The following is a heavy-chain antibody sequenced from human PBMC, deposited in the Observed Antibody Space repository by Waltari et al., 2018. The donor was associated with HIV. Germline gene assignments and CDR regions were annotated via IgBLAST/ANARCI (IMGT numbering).Heavy chain of an antibody. CDR1: GFTFSSYA. V-gene: IGHV3-23*01. Sequence: EVRLLESGGDLVQPGGSLRLSCAASGFTFSSYAMSWVRQAPGKGLEWVSAISGSGGSTYYADSVKGRFTISRDNSKNTLYLQMNSLRAEDTAVYYCANYFSDWYVDYWGQGTLVTVSS. CDR2: ISGSGGST. J-gene: IGHJ4*02. D-gene: IGHD6-19*01. CDR3: ANYFSDWYVDY.